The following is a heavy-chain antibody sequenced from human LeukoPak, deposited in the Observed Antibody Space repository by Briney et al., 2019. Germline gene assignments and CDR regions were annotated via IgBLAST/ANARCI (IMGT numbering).Heavy chain of an antibody. CDR2: INWNGGST. Sequence: GGSLRLSCAASGFTFDDYGMSWVRQAPGKGLEWVSGINWNGGSTGYADSVKGRFTISRDNAKNSLYLQMDSLRAEDTALYYCARVSSSWLKFDYWGQGTLVTVSS. CDR1: GFTFDDYG. D-gene: IGHD6-13*01. CDR3: ARVSSSWLKFDY. V-gene: IGHV3-20*04. J-gene: IGHJ4*02.